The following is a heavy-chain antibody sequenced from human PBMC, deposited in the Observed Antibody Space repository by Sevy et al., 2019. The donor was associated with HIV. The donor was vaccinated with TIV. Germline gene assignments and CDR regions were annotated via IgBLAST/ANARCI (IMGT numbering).Heavy chain of an antibody. CDR2: ISSNGGIT. D-gene: IGHD3-22*01. Sequence: GGSLRLSCSASGFTFSSYAMHWVRQAPGKGLEYVSAISSNGGITYYADSVKGRFTISRDNTKNTLYLQMNSLRAEDTPVNYCVKDTHKKHPDYYDSSGYFDYWGQGTLVTVSS. CDR1: GFTFSSYA. J-gene: IGHJ4*02. V-gene: IGHV3-64D*06. CDR3: VKDTHKKHPDYYDSSGYFDY.